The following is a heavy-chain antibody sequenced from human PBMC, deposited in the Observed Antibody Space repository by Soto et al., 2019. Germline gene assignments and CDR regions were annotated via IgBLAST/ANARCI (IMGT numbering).Heavy chain of an antibody. CDR2: ISGNSGFT. CDR1: GFTFSNYA. Sequence: GGSLRLSCAASGFTFSNYAMNWVRQAPGKGLEWVSGISGNSGFTYYTDSVKGRFTISRDNSKNTLFLQMNALRDEDTAIYYCAKVVSFYVPRSPFHSWGRGIVVTVSS. J-gene: IGHJ5*02. D-gene: IGHD1-26*01. V-gene: IGHV3-23*01. CDR3: AKVVSFYVPRSPFHS.